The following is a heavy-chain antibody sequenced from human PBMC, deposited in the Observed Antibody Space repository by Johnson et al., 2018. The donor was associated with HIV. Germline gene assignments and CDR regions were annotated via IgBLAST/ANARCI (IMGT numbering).Heavy chain of an antibody. J-gene: IGHJ3*02. CDR1: GFTFSSYV. V-gene: IGHV3-33*08. CDR3: TRDQKFCPLCGGDDAFDI. CDR2: LWYDGSNK. Sequence: QVQLVESGGGVVQPGRSLRLSCAASGFTFSSYVMHWVRQAPGKGLEWVAVLWYDGSNKFYADSVKGRFTISRDNSKNTVYLQMNSLRVEDTAVYYCTRDQKFCPLCGGDDAFDIWGQGTMVTVSS. D-gene: IGHD2-21*01.